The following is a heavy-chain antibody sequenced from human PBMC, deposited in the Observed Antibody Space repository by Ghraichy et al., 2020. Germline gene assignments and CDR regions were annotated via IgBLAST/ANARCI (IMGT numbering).Heavy chain of an antibody. CDR2: IYYSGFT. CDR1: GGSVSGYY. J-gene: IGHJ5*02. V-gene: IGHV4-59*08. CDR3: ARVSYASGRLWLDP. D-gene: IGHD3-10*01. Sequence: SETLSLTCTVSGGSVSGYYWSWIRQSPGKELEWIGYIYYSGFTKYTPSLESRVNISLETPKNQFSLKLTSVTATDTAIYYCARVSYASGRLWLDPWGQGTLVTVSS.